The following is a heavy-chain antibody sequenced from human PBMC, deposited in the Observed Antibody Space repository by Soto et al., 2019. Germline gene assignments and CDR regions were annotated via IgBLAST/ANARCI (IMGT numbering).Heavy chain of an antibody. CDR1: GFTFSNYA. J-gene: IGHJ5*02. CDR3: ASPSSGSYGTSWFDP. CDR2: IHGSGGAT. Sequence: GGSLRLSCVASGFTFSNYAMSWVRQAPGKGLEWVSSIHGSGGATYHADSVKGRFTISRDDSKNTLYLQMNSLRVEDTAVYYCASPSSGSYGTSWFDPWGQGTLVTVSS. D-gene: IGHD3-10*01. V-gene: IGHV3-23*01.